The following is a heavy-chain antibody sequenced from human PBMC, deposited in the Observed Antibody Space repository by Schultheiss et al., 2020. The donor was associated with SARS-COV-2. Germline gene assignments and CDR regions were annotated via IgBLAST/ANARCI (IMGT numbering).Heavy chain of an antibody. V-gene: IGHV4-31*11. D-gene: IGHD5-12*01. J-gene: IGHJ3*02. Sequence: SQTLSLTCAVSGYSISSGYYWAWVRQPPGKGLEWIGYIYYSGSTYYNPSLKSRVTISVDTSKNQFSLKLSSVTAADTAVYYCARGDYDHAFDIWGQGTMVTVSS. CDR1: GYSISSGYY. CDR2: IYYSGST. CDR3: ARGDYDHAFDI.